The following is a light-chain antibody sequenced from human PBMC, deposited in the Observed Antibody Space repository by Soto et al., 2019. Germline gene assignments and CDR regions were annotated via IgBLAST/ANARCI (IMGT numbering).Light chain of an antibody. CDR1: QGIGVY. J-gene: IGKJ4*01. CDR2: AAS. V-gene: IGKV1-27*01. Sequence: DIHMTRSPSSLSASLGDRVTITCRARQGIGVYLAWFQQKPGNGPKLLMYAASTLQSVVPSRFSGSGPGTDFTLPISSLQPEDFATYSCQKYNSPPLTFGGGTKVDIK. CDR3: QKYNSPPLT.